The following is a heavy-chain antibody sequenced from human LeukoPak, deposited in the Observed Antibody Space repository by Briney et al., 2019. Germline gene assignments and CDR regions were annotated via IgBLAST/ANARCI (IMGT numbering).Heavy chain of an antibody. CDR3: ATQAYYYYYMDV. V-gene: IGHV4-39*01. J-gene: IGHJ6*03. CDR1: GGSISSSSYY. Sequence: SETLSLTCTVSGGSISSSSYYWGWIRQPPGKGLEWIGSIYYSGSTYYNPSLKSRVTISVDTSKSQFPLKLSSVTAADTAVYYCATQAYYYYYMDVWGKGTTVTVSS. CDR2: IYYSGST.